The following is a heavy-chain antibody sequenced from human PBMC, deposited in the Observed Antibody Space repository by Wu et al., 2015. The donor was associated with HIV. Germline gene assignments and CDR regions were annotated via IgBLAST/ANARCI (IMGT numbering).Heavy chain of an antibody. J-gene: IGHJ5*02. CDR2: LSAHNGNT. V-gene: IGHV1-18*01. CDR1: TYSFRTYG. Sequence: QTHLRQSGPEVKRPGASVRVSCMASTYSFRTYGLAWVRQAPGQGLEWMGWLSAHNGNTNYAQKFQDRITISTDTSAKTAYLQLRSLKSDDTAIYYCARGEAVAGRGGWFDPWGQGTQVTVSS. D-gene: IGHD6-19*01. CDR3: ARGEAVAGRGGWFDP.